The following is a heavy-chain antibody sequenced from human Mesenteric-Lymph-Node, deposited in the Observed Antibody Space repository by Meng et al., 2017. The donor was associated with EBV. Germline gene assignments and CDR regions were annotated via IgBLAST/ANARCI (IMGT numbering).Heavy chain of an antibody. Sequence: QLQLTESGPGLGPPSETLSLTCTVSGGSKSYSSYYWAWIRQPPGKGLEWIGTINYSGSTYYNPSLKSRVTMSVDTSKNQFSLNLNSVTAADTAVYYCARDLAYCGRDCEYWGQGILVTVSS. CDR1: GGSKSYSSYY. CDR3: ARDLAYCGRDCEY. V-gene: IGHV4-39*07. CDR2: INYSGST. D-gene: IGHD2-21*02. J-gene: IGHJ4*02.